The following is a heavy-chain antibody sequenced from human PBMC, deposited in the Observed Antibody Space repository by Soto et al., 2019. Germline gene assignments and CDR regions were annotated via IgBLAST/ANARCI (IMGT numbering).Heavy chain of an antibody. D-gene: IGHD6-13*01. V-gene: IGHV5-51*01. CDR2: IYPGDSDT. Sequence: GESLKISCKGSGYSFTSYWIGWVRQMPGKGLEWMGIIYPGDSDTRYSPSFQGQVTISADKSISTAYLQWSSLKASDTAMYYCARGGAYSSSWYVPHFDYWGQGTLVTVSS. J-gene: IGHJ4*02. CDR3: ARGGAYSSSWYVPHFDY. CDR1: GYSFTSYW.